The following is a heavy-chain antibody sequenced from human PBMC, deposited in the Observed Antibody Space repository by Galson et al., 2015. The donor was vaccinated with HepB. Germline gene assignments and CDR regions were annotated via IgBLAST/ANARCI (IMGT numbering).Heavy chain of an antibody. Sequence: SLRLSCAASDFTVSSNYMSWARQAPGKGLECVSVIYSGGNTYYADSVKGRFTISRDNSKNTLYLQMNSLRAEDTAVYYCARALYYFDYWGQGTLVTVSS. V-gene: IGHV3-53*01. CDR2: IYSGGNT. CDR1: DFTVSSNY. CDR3: ARALYYFDY. J-gene: IGHJ4*02.